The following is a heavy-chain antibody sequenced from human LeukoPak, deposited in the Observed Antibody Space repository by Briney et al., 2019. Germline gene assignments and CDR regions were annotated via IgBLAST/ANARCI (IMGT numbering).Heavy chain of an antibody. D-gene: IGHD3-10*01. J-gene: IGHJ5*02. Sequence: GASVKVSCKASGYTFTTYDINWVPQVTGQGLEWMGWMNPNSGNTGYAQKIQGRVTMTRNTSINTAYMELSSLRSEDTAVYYCARGPSRDYGSGSSWFDPWGQGTLVTVSS. CDR3: ARGPSRDYGSGSSWFDP. CDR1: GYTFTTYD. V-gene: IGHV1-8*01. CDR2: MNPNSGNT.